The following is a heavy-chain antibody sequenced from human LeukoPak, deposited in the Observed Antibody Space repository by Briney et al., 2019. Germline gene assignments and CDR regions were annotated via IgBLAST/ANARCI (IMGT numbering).Heavy chain of an antibody. Sequence: GGSLRLSCAASGFTFSSYWMSWVRQAPGKGLEWVANIKQDGSEEYYVDSVKGRFTISRDNAKNSLYLQMNSLRAEDTAVYYCAREDNYYDSSGYQNLDYWGQGTLVTVSS. CDR1: GFTFSSYW. J-gene: IGHJ4*02. CDR2: IKQDGSEE. D-gene: IGHD3-22*01. CDR3: AREDNYYDSSGYQNLDY. V-gene: IGHV3-7*01.